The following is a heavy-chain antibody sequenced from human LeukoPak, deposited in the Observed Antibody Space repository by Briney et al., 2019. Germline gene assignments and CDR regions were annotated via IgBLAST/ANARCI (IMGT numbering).Heavy chain of an antibody. Sequence: GESLKISCKGSGYSFTSYWISWVRQMPGKGLEWMGRIDPSDSYTNFSPSFQGHVPISADKSISTASLPWSGLQAWETAMYYCARSGYYDILTGYRNHDAFDIWGQGTMVTVSS. CDR2: IDPSDSYT. D-gene: IGHD3-9*01. J-gene: IGHJ3*02. CDR1: GYSFTSYW. V-gene: IGHV5-10-1*01. CDR3: ARSGYYDILTGYRNHDAFDI.